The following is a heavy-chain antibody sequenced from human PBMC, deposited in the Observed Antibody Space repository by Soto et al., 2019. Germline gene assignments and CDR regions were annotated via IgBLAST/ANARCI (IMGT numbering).Heavy chain of an antibody. Sequence: KASETLSLTCTVSGGSISSYYWSWIRQPPGKGLEWIGYIYYSGSTNYNPSLKSRVTISVDTSKNQFSLKLSSVTAADTAVYYCARERKERGYSGYDWYPKTTDFDYWGQGTLVTVSS. CDR3: ARERKERGYSGYDWYPKTTDFDY. CDR1: GGSISSYY. V-gene: IGHV4-59*01. J-gene: IGHJ4*02. CDR2: IYYSGST. D-gene: IGHD5-12*01.